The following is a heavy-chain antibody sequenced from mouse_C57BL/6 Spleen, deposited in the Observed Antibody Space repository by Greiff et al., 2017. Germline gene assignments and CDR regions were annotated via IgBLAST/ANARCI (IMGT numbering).Heavy chain of an antibody. J-gene: IGHJ4*01. CDR3: ARRGSPYAMDY. CDR2: ISSGGSYT. CDR1: GFTFSSYG. Sequence: EVQLQQSGGDLVKPGGSLKLSCAASGFTFSSYGMSWVRQTPDKRLEWVATISSGGSYTYYPDSVKGRFTISRDNAKNTLYLQMSSLKSEDTAMYYCARRGSPYAMDYWGQGTSVTVSS. V-gene: IGHV5-6*01.